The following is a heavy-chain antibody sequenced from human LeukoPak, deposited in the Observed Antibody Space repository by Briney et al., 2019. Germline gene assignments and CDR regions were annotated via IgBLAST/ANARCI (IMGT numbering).Heavy chain of an antibody. V-gene: IGHV3-74*01. CDR2: INNDGSST. CDR3: ARDLLEYYYDSSGYYYGY. Sequence: GGSLRLSCAASGFTFSSDWMHWVRQAPGKGLVWVSCINNDGSSTSYADSVKGRFTISRDNAKNSLYLQMNSLRAEDTAVYYCARDLLEYYYDSSGYYYGYWGQGTLVTVSS. D-gene: IGHD3-22*01. J-gene: IGHJ4*02. CDR1: GFTFSSDW.